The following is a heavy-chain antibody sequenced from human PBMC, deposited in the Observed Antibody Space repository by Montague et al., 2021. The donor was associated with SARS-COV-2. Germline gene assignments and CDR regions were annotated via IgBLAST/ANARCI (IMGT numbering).Heavy chain of an antibody. J-gene: IGHJ4*01. D-gene: IGHD3-22*01. CDR2: IFWDDAK. CDR3: AHSVPTIIALPITAFDI. Sequence: PALVKPTQTLTLTCTFSGFSLSTSGVGVGWIRQPPGKALEWLAFIFWDDAKHYIPSLKTRLTITKDTSKNQVVLTMSNMDLVDTATYYCAHSVPTIIALPITAFDIWGQGTLVIVSS. V-gene: IGHV2-5*02. CDR1: GFSLSTSGVG.